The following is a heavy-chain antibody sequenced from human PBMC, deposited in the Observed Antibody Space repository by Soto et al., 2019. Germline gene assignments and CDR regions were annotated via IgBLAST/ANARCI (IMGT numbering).Heavy chain of an antibody. D-gene: IGHD6-6*01. CDR1: GGSITSSYY. J-gene: IGHJ5*02. V-gene: IGHV4-4*02. CDR2: IFHTGTT. Sequence: PSETLSLTCDVSGGSITSSYYWNWVRRPPGKGLEWIGEIFHTGTTNYNPSLESRVTISVDDSKNQFSLNLASVTAADTAVYYCARAPIAPRLLDTWGQGTLVTVSS. CDR3: ARAPIAPRLLDT.